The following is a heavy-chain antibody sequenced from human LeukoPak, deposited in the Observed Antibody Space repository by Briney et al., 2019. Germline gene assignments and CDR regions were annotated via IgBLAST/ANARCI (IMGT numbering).Heavy chain of an antibody. CDR2: ISDSGGST. CDR1: GFTFSSYA. CDR3: AKDREKPSQFDY. J-gene: IGHJ4*02. Sequence: GGSLRLSCAASGFTFSSYAMSWVRQAPGKGLEWVSVISDSGGSTHYADSVKGRFTVSRDNSKNTLYLQMTSLRVEDTAVYYCAKDREKPSQFDYWGQGTLVTVSS. V-gene: IGHV3-23*01.